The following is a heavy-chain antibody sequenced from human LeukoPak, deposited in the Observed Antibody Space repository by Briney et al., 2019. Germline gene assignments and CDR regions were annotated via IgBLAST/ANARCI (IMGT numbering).Heavy chain of an antibody. Sequence: SETLSLTCGVSGGAITTTNWWTCVRQPPRKGLEWIGEFHLDGRTNYNPSLESRLTISVDLSENHISPRLISVTAADTAVYYCAREGGFYRPLDYSGQGTLVTVSS. J-gene: IGHJ4*02. CDR1: GGAITTTNW. V-gene: IGHV4-4*02. CDR3: AREGGFYRPLDY. CDR2: FHLDGRT. D-gene: IGHD3-3*01.